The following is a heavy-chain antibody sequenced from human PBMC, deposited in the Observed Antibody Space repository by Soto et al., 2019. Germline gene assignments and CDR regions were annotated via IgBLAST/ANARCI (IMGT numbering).Heavy chain of an antibody. CDR3: ARDATFGTKGGSFDI. V-gene: IGHV3-33*01. CDR1: GFTFRIYS. J-gene: IGHJ3*02. D-gene: IGHD3-16*01. CDR2: MWYDVTNK. Sequence: WGSLRLSCAASGFTFRIYSMHWVRQSPGKGLEWVAVMWYDVTNKYYGESVKGRFTISRDNSENTLYLQMNSLRVEDTAVYYCARDATFGTKGGSFDIWGHGTLVTVSS.